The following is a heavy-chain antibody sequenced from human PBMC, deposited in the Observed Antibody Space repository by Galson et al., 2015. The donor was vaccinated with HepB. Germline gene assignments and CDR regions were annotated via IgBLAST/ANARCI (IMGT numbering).Heavy chain of an antibody. D-gene: IGHD5/OR15-5a*01. CDR3: ARGSVMCTGCAFDV. J-gene: IGHJ3*01. CDR1: GFTFSNFW. Sequence: LRLSCAASGFTFSNFWMSWVRQAPGKGLEWVANIKTDGSEKYYVDSVKGRFTISRDNAKNSLYLRMNSLRAEDTAVYYCARGSVMCTGCAFDVWGQGTLVTVSS. V-gene: IGHV3-7*05. CDR2: IKTDGSEK.